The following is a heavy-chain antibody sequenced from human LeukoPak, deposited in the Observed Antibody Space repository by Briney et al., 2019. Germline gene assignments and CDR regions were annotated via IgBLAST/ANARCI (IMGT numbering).Heavy chain of an antibody. J-gene: IGHJ4*02. D-gene: IGHD6-19*01. CDR3: AITSGAVAGTGGIDY. V-gene: IGHV5-51*01. CDR1: GYSFTSYW. Sequence: GESLKISCKGSGYSFTSYWIGWVRQMPGKGLEWMGIIYPGDSDTRYSSSFQGQVTISADKSISTAYLQWSSLKASDTAMYYCAITSGAVAGTGGIDYWGQGTLVTVSS. CDR2: IYPGDSDT.